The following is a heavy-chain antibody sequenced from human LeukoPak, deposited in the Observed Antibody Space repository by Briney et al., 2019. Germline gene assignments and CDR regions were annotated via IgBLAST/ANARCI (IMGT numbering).Heavy chain of an antibody. CDR2: IYYSGST. V-gene: IGHV4-61*01. CDR3: ARGGDGFDY. CDR1: GGSVSSGSYY. D-gene: IGHD5-24*01. Sequence: PSETLSLTCTVSGGSVSSGSYYWSWIRQPPGKGLEWIGYIYYSGSTNYNPSLKSRVTISVDTSKNQFSLKLSSVTAADTAVYYCARGGDGFDYWGQGTLVTVSS. J-gene: IGHJ4*02.